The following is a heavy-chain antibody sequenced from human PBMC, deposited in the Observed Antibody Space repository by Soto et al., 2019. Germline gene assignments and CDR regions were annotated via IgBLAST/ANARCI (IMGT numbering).Heavy chain of an antibody. V-gene: IGHV4-31*03. CDR1: GGSISSGGYY. CDR3: ARGGASRYFDWLPLDDAFDI. D-gene: IGHD3-9*01. CDR2: IYYSGST. Sequence: SETLSLTCTVSGGSISSGGYYWSWIRQHPGKGLEWIGYIYYSGSTYYNPSLKGRVTISLATSKNQFSLKLSSVTAAATAVYYCARGGASRYFDWLPLDDAFDIWGQGTMVTVSS. J-gene: IGHJ3*02.